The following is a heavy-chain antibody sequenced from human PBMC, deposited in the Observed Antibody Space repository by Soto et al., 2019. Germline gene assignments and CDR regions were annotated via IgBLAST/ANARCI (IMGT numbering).Heavy chain of an antibody. CDR3: AKERSSGWSFDY. V-gene: IGHV3-23*01. D-gene: IGHD6-19*01. J-gene: IGHJ4*02. CDR2: ISGSGDST. CDR1: GFTFSTYA. Sequence: EVQLLESGGGLVQLGGSLRLSCAASGFTFSTYAMNWVRQAPGKGLEWVSGISGSGDSTYYADSVKGRFTVSRDNSKNTLYLQMNSLRAEDTAVFYCAKERSSGWSFDYWGQGTLVTVSS.